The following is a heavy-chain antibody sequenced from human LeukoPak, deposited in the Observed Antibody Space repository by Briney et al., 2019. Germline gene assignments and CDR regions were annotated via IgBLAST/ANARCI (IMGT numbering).Heavy chain of an antibody. CDR1: GFTFSSYA. CDR2: IRSKANSYAT. V-gene: IGHV3-73*01. J-gene: IGHJ4*02. Sequence: GGSLRLSCAASGFTFSSYAMSWVRQAPGKGLEWVGRIRSKANSYATAYAASVKGRFTISRDDSKNTAYLQMNSLKTEDTAVYYCTSLPMVRGVIPTDYWGQGTLVSVSS. D-gene: IGHD3-10*01. CDR3: TSLPMVRGVIPTDY.